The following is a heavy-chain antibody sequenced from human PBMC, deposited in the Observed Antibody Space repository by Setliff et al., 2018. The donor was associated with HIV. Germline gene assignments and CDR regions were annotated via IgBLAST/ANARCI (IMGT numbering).Heavy chain of an antibody. Sequence: GGSLRLSCAASGVVFSYAWMNWVRQAPGKGLEWVGRISTKADGETTDYATPVKGRFAISRDDSKNTLYLQMNSLRTEDTAVYFCATASLYYESRDYFTYYFDYWGQGTLVTVSS. CDR3: ATASLYYESRDYFTYYFDY. J-gene: IGHJ4*02. CDR1: GVVFSYAW. CDR2: ISTKADGETT. V-gene: IGHV3-15*07. D-gene: IGHD3-22*01.